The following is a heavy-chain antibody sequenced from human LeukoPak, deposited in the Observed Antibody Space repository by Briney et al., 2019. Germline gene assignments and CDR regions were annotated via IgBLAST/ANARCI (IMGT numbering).Heavy chain of an antibody. D-gene: IGHD6-6*01. J-gene: IGHJ4*02. CDR1: GVSFSSYT. V-gene: IGHV3-21*01. Sequence: GGSLRLSCAASGVSFSSYTMNWVRQAPGKGLEWVSSISSDSTYIYYADSVKGRFTISRDNAKNSLYLQMNSLRAEDTAVYYCARDSSSGLDYWGQGTLVTVSS. CDR2: ISSDSTYI. CDR3: ARDSSSGLDY.